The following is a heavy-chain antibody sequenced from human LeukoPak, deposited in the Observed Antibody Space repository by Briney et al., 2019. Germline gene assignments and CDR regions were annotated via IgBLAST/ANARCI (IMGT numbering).Heavy chain of an antibody. CDR3: ARLAQNYDFWSGYYHNWFDP. D-gene: IGHD3-3*01. CDR1: GGPISSSSYY. CDR2: IYYSGST. J-gene: IGHJ5*02. V-gene: IGHV4-39*01. Sequence: SETLSLTCTVSGGPISSSSYYWGWIRQPPGKGLEWIGSIYYSGSTYYNPSLKSRVTISVDTSKNQFSLKLSSVTAADTAVYYCARLAQNYDFWSGYYHNWFDPWGQGTLVTVSS.